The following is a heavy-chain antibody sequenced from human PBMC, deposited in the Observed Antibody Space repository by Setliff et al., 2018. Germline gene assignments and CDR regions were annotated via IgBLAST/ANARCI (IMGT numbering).Heavy chain of an antibody. D-gene: IGHD1-1*01. J-gene: IGHJ4*02. V-gene: IGHV4-34*01. CDR1: SGSFSGYF. CDR3: ARGVRTGHLDS. CDR2: INHSGST. Sequence: SETLSLTCAVYSGSFSGYFWSWIRQPPGKGLEWIGEINHSGSTNYNPPLKGRATISVDNSKNQFSLNLNSVTVADTAVYFCARGVRTGHLDSWGQGTLVTVSS.